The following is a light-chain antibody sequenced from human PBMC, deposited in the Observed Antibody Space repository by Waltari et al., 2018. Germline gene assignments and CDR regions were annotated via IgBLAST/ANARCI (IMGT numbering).Light chain of an antibody. CDR1: QSFNNY. CDR2: DAS. J-gene: IGKJ3*01. CDR3: QERSDWRGLT. V-gene: IGKV3-11*01. Sequence: EIVLTQSPATLSLSPGERVVLSCRASQSFNNYLAWYQQKPGQAPRLLIYDASTRATGIAARFSGSGSGTDFTLTISSLEPEDSAVYYCQERSDWRGLTFGPGTKVDIK.